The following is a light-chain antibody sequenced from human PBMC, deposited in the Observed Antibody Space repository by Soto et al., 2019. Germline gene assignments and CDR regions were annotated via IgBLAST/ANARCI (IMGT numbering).Light chain of an antibody. CDR3: QHYGSSPWT. V-gene: IGKV3-20*01. Sequence: EIVFTQSPGTLSFSPGDRATLYCRASHSVSSSNLAWYQQKRGQSPRLLIYGASSRATGIPDKFSGSGSGPDFTLTISRLEPEDFAVYFCQHYGSSPWTFGQGTTVDIK. CDR1: HSVSSSN. CDR2: GAS. J-gene: IGKJ1*01.